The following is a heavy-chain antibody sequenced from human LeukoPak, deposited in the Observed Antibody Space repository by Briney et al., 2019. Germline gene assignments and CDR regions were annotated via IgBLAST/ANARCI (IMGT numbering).Heavy chain of an antibody. V-gene: IGHV4-61*01. CDR3: AREEATYYYDSSGYYPGAFDI. CDR1: GGSVSSGSYY. J-gene: IGHJ3*02. D-gene: IGHD3-22*01. Sequence: SETLSLTCTVSGGSVSSGSYYWSWIRQPPGKGLEWIGYIYYSGGTNYNPSLKSRVTISVDTSKNQFSLKLSSVTAADTAVYYCAREEATYYYDSSGYYPGAFDIWGQGTMVTVSS. CDR2: IYYSGGT.